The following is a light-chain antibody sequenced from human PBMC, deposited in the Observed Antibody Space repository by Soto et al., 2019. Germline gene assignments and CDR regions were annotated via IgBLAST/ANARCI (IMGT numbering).Light chain of an antibody. CDR2: AAS. CDR1: QGIRND. CDR3: LQDYRYPPWT. V-gene: IGKV1-6*01. J-gene: IGKJ1*01. Sequence: IWMTQSPSLLSASTGDRVTISCRMSQGIRNDLGWYQQKPGKAPKLLIYAASSLQTGVPSRFSGSGSGTDFTLTISSLQPEDFATYYCLQDYRYPPWTFGQGTKVDI.